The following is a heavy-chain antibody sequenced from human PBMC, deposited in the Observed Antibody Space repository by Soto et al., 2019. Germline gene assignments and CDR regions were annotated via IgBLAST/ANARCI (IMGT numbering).Heavy chain of an antibody. J-gene: IGHJ5*01. CDR2: VYYSGKT. CDR1: GSSIGGSTYY. V-gene: IGHV4-39*01. Sequence: PSETLSLTCTVSGSSIGGSTYYWTWTRQPPGKGLEYIGSVYYSGKTYYSPSLKSRVTVSVDTSKNQFSLDLISVTAADTSVYYCARSPRSDELTLFDFWGQGTLVTVSS. CDR3: ARSPRSDELTLFDF.